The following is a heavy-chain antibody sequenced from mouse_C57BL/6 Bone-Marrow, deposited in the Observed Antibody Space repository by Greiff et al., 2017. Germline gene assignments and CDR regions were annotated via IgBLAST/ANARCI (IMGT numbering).Heavy chain of an antibody. CDR1: GYTFTSYW. V-gene: IGHV1-59*01. CDR3: ARANYYSNLDY. Sequence: QVQLQQPGAELVRPGTSVKLSCKASGYTFTSYWMHWVKQRPGQGLEWIGVIDPSDSYTNYNQKFKGKATLTVDTSSSTAYMQLSSLTSEDSAVYYFARANYYSNLDYWGQGTTLTVSS. CDR2: IDPSDSYT. J-gene: IGHJ2*01. D-gene: IGHD2-5*01.